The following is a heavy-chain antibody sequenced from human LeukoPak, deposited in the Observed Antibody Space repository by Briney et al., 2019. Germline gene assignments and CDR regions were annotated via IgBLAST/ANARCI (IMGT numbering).Heavy chain of an antibody. CDR1: GGSFSGYY. V-gene: IGHV4-34*01. CDR3: ARSLYCSSTSCYEHGNWFDP. D-gene: IGHD2-2*01. Sequence: SETLSLTCAVYGGSFSGYYWSWLRQPPGKGLEWIGEINHSGSTNYNPSLKSRVTISVDTSKNQFSLKLSSVTAADTAVYYCARSLYCSSTSCYEHGNWFDPWGQGTLVTVSS. J-gene: IGHJ5*02. CDR2: INHSGST.